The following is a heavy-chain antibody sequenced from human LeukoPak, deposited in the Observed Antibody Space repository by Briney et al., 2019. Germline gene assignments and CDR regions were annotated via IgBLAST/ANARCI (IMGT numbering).Heavy chain of an antibody. V-gene: IGHV3-23*01. CDR3: AKDEPWFVEEKWFDP. CDR2: ISGSGGST. J-gene: IGHJ5*02. D-gene: IGHD3-10*01. CDR1: GLTFSSYA. Sequence: GGSLRLSCAASGLTFSSYAMSWVRQAPGKGLEWVSAISGSGGSTYYADSVKGRFTISRDNSKNTLYLQMNSLRAEDTAVYYCAKDEPWFVEEKWFDPWGQGTLVTVSS.